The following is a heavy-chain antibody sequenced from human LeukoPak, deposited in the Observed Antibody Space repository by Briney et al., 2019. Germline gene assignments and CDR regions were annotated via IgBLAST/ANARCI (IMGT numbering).Heavy chain of an antibody. CDR2: IYPGDSDT. CDR3: ARLTNYDFWSGYYISN. V-gene: IGHV5-51*01. CDR1: GYSFTSYW. Sequence: PGESLKISCKGSGYSFTSYWIGWVRQMPGKGLEWMGIIYPGDSDTRYSPSFQGQVTISADKSISTAYLQWSSLKASDTAMYYCARLTNYDFWSGYYISNWGQGTQVTVSS. J-gene: IGHJ4*02. D-gene: IGHD3-3*01.